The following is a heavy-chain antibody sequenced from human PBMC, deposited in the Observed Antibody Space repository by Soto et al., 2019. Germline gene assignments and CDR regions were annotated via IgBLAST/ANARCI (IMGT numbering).Heavy chain of an antibody. CDR1: GFTFSSYG. V-gene: IGHV3-33*01. CDR3: ARDLTEGGPWFLNYYYYYGMDV. D-gene: IGHD3-10*01. Sequence: PVGSLRLSCAASGFTFSSYGMHWVRQAPGKGLEWVAVIWYDGSNKYYADSVKGRFTISRDNSKNTLYLQMNSLRAEDTAVYYCARDLTEGGPWFLNYYYYYGMDVWGQGTTVTVSS. J-gene: IGHJ6*02. CDR2: IWYDGSNK.